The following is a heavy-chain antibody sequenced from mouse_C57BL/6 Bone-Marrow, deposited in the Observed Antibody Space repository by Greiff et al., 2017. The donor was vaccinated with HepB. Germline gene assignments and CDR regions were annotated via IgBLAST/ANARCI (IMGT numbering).Heavy chain of an antibody. Sequence: EVMLVESGGGLVQPGGSLKLSCAASGFTFSDYGMAWVRQAPRKGPEWVAFISNLAYSIYYADTVTGRFTISRENAKNTLYLEMSSLRSEDTAMYYCARKGSKGFAYWGQGTLVTVSA. CDR3: ARKGSKGFAY. D-gene: IGHD3-3*01. J-gene: IGHJ3*01. CDR2: ISNLAYSI. CDR1: GFTFSDYG. V-gene: IGHV5-15*01.